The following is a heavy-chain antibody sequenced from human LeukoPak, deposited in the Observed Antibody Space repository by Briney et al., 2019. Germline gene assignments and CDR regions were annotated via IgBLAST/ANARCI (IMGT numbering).Heavy chain of an antibody. Sequence: ASVKVSCKASGYTFTGYYMHWVRQAPGQGLEWMGRINPNGGGTSYAQKFQGRVTMTRDTSISTAYMELSRLRSDDTAVYYCAGDIYYDSSGYVGLGYYYGMDVWGQGTTVTVSS. CDR1: GYTFTGYY. V-gene: IGHV1-2*06. CDR3: AGDIYYDSSGYVGLGYYYGMDV. CDR2: INPNGGGT. J-gene: IGHJ6*02. D-gene: IGHD3-22*01.